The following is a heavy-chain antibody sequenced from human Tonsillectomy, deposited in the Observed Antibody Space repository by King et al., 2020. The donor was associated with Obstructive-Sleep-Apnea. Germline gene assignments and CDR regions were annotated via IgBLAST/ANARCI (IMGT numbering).Heavy chain of an antibody. CDR2: ISWNSGTI. V-gene: IGHV3-9*01. Sequence: DVQLVESGGGLVQPGRSLRLSCAVSGFTLDDYAMHWVRQAPGKGLEWVSGISWNSGTIGYVDSVKGLFTMSIDNAKNSLYLQMNSLSAEDTALYYCVKGDYGSGQSGGDVWGQGTTVTVSS. CDR1: GFTLDDYA. J-gene: IGHJ6*02. CDR3: VKGDYGSGQSGGDV. D-gene: IGHD3-10*01.